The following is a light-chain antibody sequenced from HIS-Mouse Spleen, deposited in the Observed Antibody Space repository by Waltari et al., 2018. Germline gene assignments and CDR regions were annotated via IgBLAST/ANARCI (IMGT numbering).Light chain of an antibody. V-gene: IGKV3-11*01. CDR1: RGVSIF. J-gene: IGKJ1*01. CDR3: QQRSNWPWT. Sequence: SYRATRGVSIFFACYQEIPGKSPRLLNYGASDRATGNPARFSGSGFGTDFTLTISSLEPEDFAVYYCQQRSNWPWTFGQGTKVEIK. CDR2: GAS.